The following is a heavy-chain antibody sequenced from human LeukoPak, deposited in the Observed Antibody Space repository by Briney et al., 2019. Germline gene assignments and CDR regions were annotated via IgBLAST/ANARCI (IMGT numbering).Heavy chain of an antibody. V-gene: IGHV1-46*01. CDR3: ARVGWKAVATALISYGFDY. Sequence: GASVKVSCKASGYTFTSYYMHWVRQAPGQGLEWMGIINPSGGSTSYAQKFQGRVTMTRDMSTSTVYMELSSLRSEDTAVYYCARVGWKAVATALISYGFDYWGQGTLVTVSS. CDR1: GYTFTSYY. J-gene: IGHJ4*02. D-gene: IGHD5-12*01. CDR2: INPSGGST.